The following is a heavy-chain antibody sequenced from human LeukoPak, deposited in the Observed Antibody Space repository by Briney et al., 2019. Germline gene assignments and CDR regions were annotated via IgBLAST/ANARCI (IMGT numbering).Heavy chain of an antibody. Sequence: GESLRLSCAASGFTFSTYALSWVRQAPGKGLEWVSSIRGSDGSTYYADSVKGRFTISRDNAKNTLYLQMSSLRAEDTAVYYCARVSSGSYFGYYYYYMDVWGKGTTVTVSS. CDR3: ARVSSGSYFGYYYYYMDV. D-gene: IGHD1-26*01. CDR2: IRGSDGST. V-gene: IGHV3-23*01. J-gene: IGHJ6*03. CDR1: GFTFSTYA.